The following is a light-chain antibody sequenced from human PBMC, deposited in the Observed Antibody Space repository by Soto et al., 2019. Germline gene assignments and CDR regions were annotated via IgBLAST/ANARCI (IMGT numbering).Light chain of an antibody. V-gene: IGLV1-44*01. CDR2: SNH. Sequence: QSVLTQPPSVTGSPGQRVTISCSRGTSNIGGNTVTWYQQLPGAAPQLLIFSNHLRPSGVPDRFSGSKSGTSASLDISGLQSEDEADYFCASWDDSLTGRLIFGGGTKVTVL. J-gene: IGLJ1*01. CDR1: TSNIGGNT. CDR3: ASWDDSLTGRLI.